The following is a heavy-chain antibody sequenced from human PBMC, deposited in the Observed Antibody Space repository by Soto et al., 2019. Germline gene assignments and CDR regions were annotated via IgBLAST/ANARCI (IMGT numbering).Heavy chain of an antibody. V-gene: IGHV4-30-2*06. CDR2: TYQSGSA. CDR3: ARDYYGMDV. CDR1: GGSISSGGYS. Sequence: SETLSLTCTVSGGSISSGGYSWTWIRQSPGKGLEWIGYTYQSGSAYYNPSLKSRVTISVDRSKNQFSLNLTSVTAADTAVYYCARDYYGMDVWGQGTTVTVSS. J-gene: IGHJ6*02.